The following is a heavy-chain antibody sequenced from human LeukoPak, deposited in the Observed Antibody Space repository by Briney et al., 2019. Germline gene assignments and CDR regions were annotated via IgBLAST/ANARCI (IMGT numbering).Heavy chain of an antibody. CDR2: ISSTSSDI. Sequence: GGSLRLSCAASGFTFSNRMNWVRQAPGKGLEWISYISSTSSDIYYLDSVKGRFTISRDNAKNSLYLQMNSLRAEDTSIYYCARRGPYFDYWGQGILVTVSS. CDR1: GFTFSNR. J-gene: IGHJ4*02. V-gene: IGHV3-21*05. D-gene: IGHD3-10*01. CDR3: ARRGPYFDY.